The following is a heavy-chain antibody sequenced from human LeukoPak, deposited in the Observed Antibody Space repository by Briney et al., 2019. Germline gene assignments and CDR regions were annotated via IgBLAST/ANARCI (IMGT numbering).Heavy chain of an antibody. CDR2: IYPGDSDT. J-gene: IGHJ1*01. CDR1: GYSFTSYW. CDR3: ARHPDYYDSSGYYYSYFQH. Sequence: GESLKISCKGPGYSFTSYWIGWVRQMPGKGLEWMGIIYPGDSDTRYSPSFQGQVTISADKSISTAYLQRSSLKASDTAMYHCARHPDYYDSSGYYYSYFQHWGQGTLVTVSS. D-gene: IGHD3-22*01. V-gene: IGHV5-51*01.